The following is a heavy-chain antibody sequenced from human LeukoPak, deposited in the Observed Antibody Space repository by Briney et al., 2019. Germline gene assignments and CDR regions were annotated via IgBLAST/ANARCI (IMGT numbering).Heavy chain of an antibody. CDR3: ARVGTGLADDY. CDR2: ISSSSTYI. Sequence: GGSLRLSCAASGFTFSNYRMNWVRRAPGKGLEWVSSISSSSTYIYYADSVRGRFTISRDNAKNSLYLQMNSLRAEDTAVYYCARVGTGLADDYWGQGTLVTVSS. J-gene: IGHJ4*02. CDR1: GFTFSNYR. V-gene: IGHV3-21*01. D-gene: IGHD3/OR15-3a*01.